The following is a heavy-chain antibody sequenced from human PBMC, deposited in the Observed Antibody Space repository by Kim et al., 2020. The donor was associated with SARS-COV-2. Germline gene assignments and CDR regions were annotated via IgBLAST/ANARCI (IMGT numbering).Heavy chain of an antibody. D-gene: IGHD1-26*01. Sequence: GGSLRLSCAASGFTFSSYAMHWVRQAPGKGLEWVAVISYDGSNKYYADSVKGRFTISRDNSKNTLYLQMNSMRAEDTAVYYCARPVGVGGEEDYYYYGMDVWGQGTTVTVSS. CDR2: ISYDGSNK. V-gene: IGHV3-30*04. J-gene: IGHJ6*02. CDR3: ARPVGVGGEEDYYYYGMDV. CDR1: GFTFSSYA.